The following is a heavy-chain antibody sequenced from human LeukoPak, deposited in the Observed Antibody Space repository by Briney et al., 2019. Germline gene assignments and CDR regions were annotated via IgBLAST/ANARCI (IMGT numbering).Heavy chain of an antibody. CDR3: ARDSHDIVVVPAALPLDAFDI. D-gene: IGHD2-2*01. CDR1: GYTFTSYG. J-gene: IGHJ3*02. CDR2: ISAYNGNT. Sequence: ASVKVSCKASGYTFTSYGISWVRQAPGQGLEWMGWISAYNGNTNYAQKLQGRVTMTTDTSTSTAYMELRSLRSDDTAVYYCARDSHDIVVVPAALPLDAFDIWAKGQWSPSLQ. V-gene: IGHV1-18*01.